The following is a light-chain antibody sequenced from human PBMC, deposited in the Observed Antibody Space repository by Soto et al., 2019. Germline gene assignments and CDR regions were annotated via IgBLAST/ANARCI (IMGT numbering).Light chain of an antibody. J-gene: IGKJ1*01. V-gene: IGKV1-39*01. CDR2: GAS. CDR1: QSITIY. CDR3: QQTYTAPRT. Sequence: DIQMTHSPSSLSASVGDRVTITCRASQSITIYLNWYQQQPGKAPRLLIYGASTLQTGVPSRFSGSGSMPDFTLTISDLQPEDFATYYCQQTYTAPRTFGQGTKVDI.